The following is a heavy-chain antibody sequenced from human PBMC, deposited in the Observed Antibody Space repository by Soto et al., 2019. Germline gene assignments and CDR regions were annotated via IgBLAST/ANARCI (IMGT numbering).Heavy chain of an antibody. Sequence: ASVKVSCKVSYYTLTELSMHWVRQAPGKGLEWMGGFDPEDGETIYAQQFQGRVTMTEDTSTDTAYMELSSLISEDSAVYYCATDLGQPLQRKDSYYYYAMDVWGQGTTVTVSS. J-gene: IGHJ6*02. V-gene: IGHV1-24*01. CDR3: ATDLGQPLQRKDSYYYYAMDV. D-gene: IGHD6-25*01. CDR2: FDPEDGET. CDR1: YYTLTELS.